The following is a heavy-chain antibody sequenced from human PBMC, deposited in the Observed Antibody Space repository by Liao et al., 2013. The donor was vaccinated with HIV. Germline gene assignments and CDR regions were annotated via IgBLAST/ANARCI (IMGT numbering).Heavy chain of an antibody. CDR3: ARLRRSGKHN. V-gene: IGHV4-61*02. CDR1: GVSISSTTYY. CDR2: IYTSGNT. J-gene: IGHJ4*02. Sequence: QLQLQESGPGLVKPSETLSLTCTVSGVSISSTTYYWSWIRQPAGKGLEWIGRIYTSGNTDYNPSLKSRVTISLDTANNQFSLKLRSVTAADSAVYYCARLRRSGKHNWGQGILVTVSS. D-gene: IGHD3-10*01.